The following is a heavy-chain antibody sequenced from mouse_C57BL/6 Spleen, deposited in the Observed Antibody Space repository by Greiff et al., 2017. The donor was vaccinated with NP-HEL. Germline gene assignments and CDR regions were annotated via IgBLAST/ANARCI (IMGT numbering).Heavy chain of an antibody. CDR1: GYAFSSYW. V-gene: IGHV1-80*01. D-gene: IGHD2-14*01. Sequence: VQLQESGAELVKPGASVKISCKASGYAFSSYWMNWVKQRPGKGLEWIGQIYPGDGDTNYNGKFKGKATLTADKSSSTAYMQLSSLTSEDSAVYFCARSGNRYYAMDYWGQGTSVTVSS. CDR2: IYPGDGDT. CDR3: ARSGNRYYAMDY. J-gene: IGHJ4*01.